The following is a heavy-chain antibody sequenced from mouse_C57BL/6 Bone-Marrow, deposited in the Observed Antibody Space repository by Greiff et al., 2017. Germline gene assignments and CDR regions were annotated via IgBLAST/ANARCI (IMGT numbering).Heavy chain of an antibody. CDR3: AGDTGISYGYFDV. D-gene: IGHD1-1*01. Sequence: EVKVVESEGGLVQPGSSMILSCTASGFTFSDYYMAWVRQVPEKGLEWVANINYDGSSTYYLDSLNSRFIISSDIVKNILYLQMSSLKSKDTATYYCAGDTGISYGYFDVWGTGTTVTVSS. CDR2: INYDGSST. J-gene: IGHJ1*03. CDR1: GFTFSDYY. V-gene: IGHV5-16*01.